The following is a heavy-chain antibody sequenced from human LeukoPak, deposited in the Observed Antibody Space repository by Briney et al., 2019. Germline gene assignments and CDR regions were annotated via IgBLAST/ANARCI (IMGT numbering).Heavy chain of an antibody. D-gene: IGHD3-10*01. CDR2: ISSSSSYT. V-gene: IGHV3-11*06. CDR3: ARDRGGSSPDY. CDR1: GFTFSDYY. J-gene: IGHJ4*02. Sequence: GGSLRLSCAASGFTFSDYYMSWIRQAPGKGLEWVSYISSSSSYTNYADSVKGRFTISRDNAKNSLYLHMNSLRAEDTAVYYCARDRGGSSPDYWGQGTLVTVSS.